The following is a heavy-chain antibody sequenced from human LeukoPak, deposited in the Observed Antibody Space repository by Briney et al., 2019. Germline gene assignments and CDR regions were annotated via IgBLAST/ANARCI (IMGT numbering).Heavy chain of an antibody. D-gene: IGHD2-15*01. Sequence: GGSLRLSCAASGFTFSSYAMSWVRQALGKGLEWVSVISDSGSSTYYADSVKGRFTISRDNSKNTMYLQMNSLKAEDTAVYYCAKKAVGTATGGPFDYWGQGTLVIVSS. CDR2: ISDSGSST. CDR1: GFTFSSYA. V-gene: IGHV3-23*01. J-gene: IGHJ4*02. CDR3: AKKAVGTATGGPFDY.